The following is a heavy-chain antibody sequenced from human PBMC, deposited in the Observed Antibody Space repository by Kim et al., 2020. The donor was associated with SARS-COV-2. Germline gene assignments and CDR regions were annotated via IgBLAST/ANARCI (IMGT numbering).Heavy chain of an antibody. CDR2: IDWDDDK. Sequence: SGPTLVNPTQTLTLTCTFSGFSLSTSGMCVSWIRQPPGKALEWLALIDWDDDKYYSTSLKTRLTISKDTSKNQVVLTMTNMDPVDTATYYCARIRVAVAGSTYYYYGMDVWGQGTTVTVSS. CDR3: ARIRVAVAGSTYYYYGMDV. J-gene: IGHJ6*02. D-gene: IGHD6-19*01. V-gene: IGHV2-70*01. CDR1: GFSLSTSGMC.